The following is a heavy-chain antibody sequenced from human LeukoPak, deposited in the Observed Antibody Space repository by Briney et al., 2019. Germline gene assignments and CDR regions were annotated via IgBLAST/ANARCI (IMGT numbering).Heavy chain of an antibody. CDR3: ARVGMESTSGIVVVPAAEIDYYYYMDV. Sequence: ASVKLFCKASGYTFTSYGISWVRQAPGQGLEWMGWISAYNGNTNYAQKLQGRVTMTTDTSTSTAYMELRSLRSDDTAVYYCARVGMESTSGIVVVPAAEIDYYYYMDVWGKGTTVTVSS. V-gene: IGHV1-18*01. J-gene: IGHJ6*03. CDR2: ISAYNGNT. D-gene: IGHD2-2*01. CDR1: GYTFTSYG.